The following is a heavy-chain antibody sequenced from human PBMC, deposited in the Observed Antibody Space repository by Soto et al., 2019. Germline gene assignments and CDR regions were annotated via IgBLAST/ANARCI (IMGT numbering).Heavy chain of an antibody. CDR3: AREPTRYYYDSSVGGMDV. CDR2: IYYSGST. CDR1: GGSISSGDYY. Sequence: SETLSLTCTVSGGSISSGDYYWSWIRQPPGKGLEWIGYIYYSGSTYYNPSLKSRVTISVDTSKNQFSLKLSSVTAADTAVYYCAREPTRYYYDSSVGGMDVWGQGPTGTVS. J-gene: IGHJ6*02. V-gene: IGHV4-30-4*01. D-gene: IGHD3-22*01.